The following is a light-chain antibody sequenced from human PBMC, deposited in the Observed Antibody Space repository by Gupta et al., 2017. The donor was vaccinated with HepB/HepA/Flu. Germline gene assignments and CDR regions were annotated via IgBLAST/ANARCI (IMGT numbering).Light chain of an antibody. V-gene: IGKV1-39*01. Sequence: DIQMTQSPSSLSASVGDRVTITCRASQSINTYLHWYQQKLGKAPKLLIYAASSLQSGGPSRLSSSGSGTDVTLTISSVQPEDFATYYCQQSYSDPRTFGRGTKVEIK. CDR3: QQSYSDPRT. CDR2: AAS. J-gene: IGKJ1*01. CDR1: QSINTY.